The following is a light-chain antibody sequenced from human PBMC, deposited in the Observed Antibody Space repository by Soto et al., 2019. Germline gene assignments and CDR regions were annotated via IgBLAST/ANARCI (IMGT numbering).Light chain of an antibody. CDR3: QKYNSSPWT. CDR2: AAS. J-gene: IGKJ1*01. Sequence: DIQMTQSPSSLSASVGDRVTISCRASQGISTYLAWYQQKPGKVPQIWISAASTLHSGVPSRFTGSGSGTDFTLTISSLQPEDVATSYCQKYNSSPWTFGPGTKVDSK. V-gene: IGKV1-27*01. CDR1: QGISTY.